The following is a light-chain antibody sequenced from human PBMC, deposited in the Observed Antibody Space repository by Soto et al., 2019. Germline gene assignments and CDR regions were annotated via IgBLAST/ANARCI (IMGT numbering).Light chain of an antibody. CDR3: SSYAGSNNRYV. CDR1: SSDVGGYNF. Sequence: QSALTQTPSASGSPGQSVTISCTGTSSDVGGYNFVSWYQQHPGKAPKLIIYEVNKRPSGVPDRFSGSKSSNTASLTVSGLQAEDEADYYCSSYAGSNNRYVFGTGTKLTVL. J-gene: IGLJ1*01. CDR2: EVN. V-gene: IGLV2-8*01.